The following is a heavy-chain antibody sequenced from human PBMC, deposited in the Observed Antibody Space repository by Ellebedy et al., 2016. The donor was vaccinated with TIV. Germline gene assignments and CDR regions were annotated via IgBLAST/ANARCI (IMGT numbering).Heavy chain of an antibody. V-gene: IGHV1-24*01. Sequence: ASVKVSXKVSGYTLTELSMHWVRQAPGKGLEWMGGFDPEDGETIYAQKFQGRVTMTEDTSTDTAYMELSSLRSEDTAVYYCATDRYSGSYSYYGMDVWGQGTTVTVSS. CDR3: ATDRYSGSYSYYGMDV. D-gene: IGHD1-26*01. CDR1: GYTLTELS. J-gene: IGHJ6*02. CDR2: FDPEDGET.